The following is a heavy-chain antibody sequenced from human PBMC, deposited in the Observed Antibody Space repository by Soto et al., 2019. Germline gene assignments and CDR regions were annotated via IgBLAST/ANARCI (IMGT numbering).Heavy chain of an antibody. CDR2: IYYSGST. Sequence: PSETLSLTCTVSGGSISSGGYYWSWIRQHPGKGLEWIGYIYYSGSTYYNPSLKSRVTISVDTSKNQFSLKLSSVTAADTAVYYCARDLPIDDFWSGYGYCGMDVWGQGTTVTVSS. CDR3: ARDLPIDDFWSGYGYCGMDV. V-gene: IGHV4-31*03. CDR1: GGSISSGGYY. J-gene: IGHJ6*02. D-gene: IGHD3-3*01.